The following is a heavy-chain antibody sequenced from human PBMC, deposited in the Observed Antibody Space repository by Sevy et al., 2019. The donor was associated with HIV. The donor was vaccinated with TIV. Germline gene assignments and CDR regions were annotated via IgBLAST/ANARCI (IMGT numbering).Heavy chain of an antibody. CDR1: GGSFSAYP. CDR2: VIPSFGIT. D-gene: IGHD2-2*01. V-gene: IGHV1-69*13. Sequence: ASVKVSCKASGGSFSAYPINWLRQAPGQGLEWMGGVIPSFGITKYARRFQGRVAITADDSTNTAYMELSSLTFEDTANYYCANLVRTARMIEGWFDPWGQGTLVTVSS. J-gene: IGHJ5*02. CDR3: ANLVRTARMIEGWFDP.